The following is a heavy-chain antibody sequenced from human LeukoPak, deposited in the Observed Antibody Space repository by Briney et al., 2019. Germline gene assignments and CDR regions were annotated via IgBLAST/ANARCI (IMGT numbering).Heavy chain of an antibody. CDR3: AKRRYCTSTSCHDFDY. V-gene: IGHV3-23*01. Sequence: SGRSLRLSCAACGFTFRSCAMNWVRQAPGKGLEWVSAISADGDSTYYADSVKGRFTISRDNSKNTLYLQMNSLRPGDTAVYYCAKRRYCTSTSCHDFDYWGEGTLVTVSS. J-gene: IGHJ4*02. CDR2: ISADGDST. D-gene: IGHD2-2*01. CDR1: GFTFRSCA.